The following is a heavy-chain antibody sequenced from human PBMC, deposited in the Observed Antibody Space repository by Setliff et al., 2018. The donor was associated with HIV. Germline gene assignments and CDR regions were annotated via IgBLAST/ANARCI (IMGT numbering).Heavy chain of an antibody. CDR1: GGSINNGAYY. J-gene: IGHJ3*02. V-gene: IGHV4-31*03. Sequence: SETLSLTCTVSGGSINNGAYYWSWIRHQPGRGLEWIGNIYYNGITHYNPSLKSRLSISIDTSKNQFYLQLNSVTAADTSVFYCAREIVRVALDISGPGTAVTVSS. CDR2: IYYNGIT. CDR3: AREIVRVALDI. D-gene: IGHD3-16*02.